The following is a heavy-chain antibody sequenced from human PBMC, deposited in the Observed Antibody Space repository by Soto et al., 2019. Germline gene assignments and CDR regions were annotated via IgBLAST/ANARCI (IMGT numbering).Heavy chain of an antibody. J-gene: IGHJ3*02. CDR3: ASTERRWLVLNDAFDI. CDR2: ISSSSSTI. V-gene: IGHV3-48*01. D-gene: IGHD6-19*01. CDR1: GFTFSSYS. Sequence: GGSLRLSCAASGFTFSSYSMNWVRQAPGKGLEWVSYISSSSSTIYYADSVKGRFTISRDNAKNSLYLQMNSLRAEDTAVYYCASTERRWLVLNDAFDIWGQGTMVTVSS.